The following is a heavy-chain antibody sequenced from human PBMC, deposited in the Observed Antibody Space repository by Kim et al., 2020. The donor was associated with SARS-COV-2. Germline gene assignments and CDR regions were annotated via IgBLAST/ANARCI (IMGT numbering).Heavy chain of an antibody. J-gene: IGHJ4*02. Sequence: GGSLRLSCAASGFTFSSYAMHWVRQAPGKGLELVAVISYDGSNKYYADSVKGRFTISRDNSKNTLYLQMNSLRAEDTAVYYCARARSGSYLSDFDYWGQGTLVTVSS. V-gene: IGHV3-30-3*01. CDR3: ARARSGSYLSDFDY. CDR1: GFTFSSYA. CDR2: ISYDGSNK. D-gene: IGHD3-10*01.